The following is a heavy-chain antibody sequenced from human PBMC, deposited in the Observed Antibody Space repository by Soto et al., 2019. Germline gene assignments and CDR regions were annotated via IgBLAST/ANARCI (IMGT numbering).Heavy chain of an antibody. CDR1: GFTFSSYD. CDR3: ARVSTYDMQIDY. V-gene: IGHV3-13*01. Sequence: GGSLRLSCAASGFTFSSYDMHWVRQATGKGLEWVSAIGTAGDTYYPGSVKGRFTVSRENAKNSLYLQMNSLRAEDTAVYYCARVSTYDMQIDYWGQGTLVTVSS. CDR2: IGTAGDT. D-gene: IGHD3-9*01. J-gene: IGHJ4*02.